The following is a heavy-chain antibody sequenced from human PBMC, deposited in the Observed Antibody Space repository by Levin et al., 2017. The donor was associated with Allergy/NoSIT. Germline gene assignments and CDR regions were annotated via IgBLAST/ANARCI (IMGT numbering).Heavy chain of an antibody. CDR1: GYTFKNYG. Sequence: GGSLRLSCKASGYTFKNYGISWVRQAPGQGLEWMGWISTHNGNTNYAQSFQGRVTMTTDTSTSTADMELRSLISDDTAVYYCARFVVTPVSYFYLDVWGKGTTVTVSS. V-gene: IGHV1-18*01. D-gene: IGHD2-2*01. CDR2: ISTHNGNT. CDR3: ARFVVTPVSYFYLDV. J-gene: IGHJ6*03.